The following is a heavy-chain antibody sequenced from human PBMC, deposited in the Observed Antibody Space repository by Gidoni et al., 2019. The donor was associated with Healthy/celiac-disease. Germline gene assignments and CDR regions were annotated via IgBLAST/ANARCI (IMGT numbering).Heavy chain of an antibody. J-gene: IGHJ5*02. D-gene: IGHD3-10*01. CDR2: INAGNGNT. Sequence: QVQLVQSGAEVKKPGASVKVSCKASGYTFTSYAMHWVRQAPGQRLEWMGWINAGNGNTQYSQKFQGRVTITRDTSASTAYMELSSLRSEDTAVYYCARAELLWFGEFKNWFDPWGQGTLVTVSS. CDR1: GYTFTSYA. CDR3: ARAELLWFGEFKNWFDP. V-gene: IGHV1-3*01.